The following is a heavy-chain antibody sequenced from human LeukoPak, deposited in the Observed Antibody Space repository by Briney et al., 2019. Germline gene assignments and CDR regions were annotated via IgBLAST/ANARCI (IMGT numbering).Heavy chain of an antibody. CDR3: AKDIHVRGYYYYYGMDV. J-gene: IGHJ6*02. CDR2: ISWDGGST. V-gene: IGHV3-43*01. D-gene: IGHD3-16*01. CDR1: GFTFDDYT. Sequence: GGSLRLSCAASGFTFDDYTMHWVRQAPGKGLEWVSLISWDGGSTYYADSVKGRFTISRDNSKNSLYLQMNSLGTEDTALYYCAKDIHVRGYYYYYGMDVWGQGTTVTVSS.